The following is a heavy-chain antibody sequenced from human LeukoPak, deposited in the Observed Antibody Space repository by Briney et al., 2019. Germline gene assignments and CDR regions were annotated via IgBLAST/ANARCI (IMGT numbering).Heavy chain of an antibody. CDR3: AKDFEMLETPGDDFEY. Sequence: GGSLGLSCVASGFTFSKFWTHWGRQVPGQGLVCGSRITPDGAATRYADSVKGRLTVSSDNAKRTLYLQLNSLSAEDKAVYYCAKDFEMLETPGDDFEYWGQGALVTVSS. V-gene: IGHV3-74*01. CDR1: GFTFSKFW. D-gene: IGHD3-16*01. CDR2: ITPDGAAT. J-gene: IGHJ4*02.